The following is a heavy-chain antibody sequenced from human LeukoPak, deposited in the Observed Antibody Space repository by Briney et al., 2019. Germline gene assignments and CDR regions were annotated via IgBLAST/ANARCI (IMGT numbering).Heavy chain of an antibody. V-gene: IGHV4-38-2*02. CDR3: ARERGYCSSTSCYREGLDY. CDR1: GYSISSGYY. J-gene: IGHJ4*02. Sequence: SETLSLTCAVSGYSISSGYYWGWIRPPPGKGLXXIGSIYHSGSTYYNPSLKSRVTISVDTSKNQFSLKLSSVTAADTAVYYCARERGYCSSTSCYREGLDYWGQGTLVTVSS. D-gene: IGHD2-2*01. CDR2: IYHSGST.